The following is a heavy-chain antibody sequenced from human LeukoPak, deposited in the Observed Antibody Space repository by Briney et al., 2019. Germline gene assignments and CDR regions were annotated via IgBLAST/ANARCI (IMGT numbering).Heavy chain of an antibody. CDR2: INPNSGGT. V-gene: IGHV1-2*02. CDR1: GHTFTAYY. Sequence: GASVKVSFTSSGHTFTAYYMQWVRQAPGQGLEWMGWINPNSGGTNYAQKFQGRVTMTRDTSISTAYMELSRLRSDDTAVYYCARVAADYYDSSCFDYWGQGTLVTVSS. CDR3: ARVAADYYDSSCFDY. J-gene: IGHJ4*02. D-gene: IGHD3-22*01.